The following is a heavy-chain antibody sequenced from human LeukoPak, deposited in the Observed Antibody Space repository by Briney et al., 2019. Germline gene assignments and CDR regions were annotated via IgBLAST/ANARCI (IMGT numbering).Heavy chain of an antibody. V-gene: IGHV3-53*01. CDR3: ARWGLFYYFDY. J-gene: IGHJ4*02. Sequence: GGSLILSCAASGFTVSSNYMSWVRQAPGKGLEWVSVIYSGGSTYYADSAKGRFTISRDNSKNALYLQMNSLRAEDTAVYYCARWGLFYYFDYWGQGTLVTVSS. CDR1: GFTVSSNY. D-gene: IGHD3-16*01. CDR2: IYSGGST.